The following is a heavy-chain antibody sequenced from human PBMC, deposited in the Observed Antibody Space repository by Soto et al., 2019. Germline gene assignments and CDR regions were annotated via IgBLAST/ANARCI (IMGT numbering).Heavy chain of an antibody. CDR3: ARRLGGGGDYFYGMDV. V-gene: IGHV1-2*02. CDR1: GYTFNEYY. Sequence: QVQLVQSGAEVKKPGASVKVSCKTSGYTFNEYYIHWMRQVPGQGLEWMGWTNPNSGGTKFAKKCQGRITVTSDTSTSTVYMELSRLGSDDTAVYYCARRLGGGGDYFYGMDVWGQGTAVTVS. D-gene: IGHD3-10*01. J-gene: IGHJ6*02. CDR2: TNPNSGGT.